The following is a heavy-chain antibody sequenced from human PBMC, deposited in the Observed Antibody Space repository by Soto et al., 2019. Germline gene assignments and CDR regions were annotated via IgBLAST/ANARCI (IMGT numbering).Heavy chain of an antibody. J-gene: IGHJ4*02. Sequence: GGSLRLSCAASGFAFSRNGMHWVRQAPGRGLEYVSAIAPDGTETYYADSVKGRFTISRDNSKNTLYLQLGSLRTEDMAMYYCARVFYDRGGYYYDYWGQGILVTVSS. CDR3: ARVFYDRGGYYYDY. D-gene: IGHD3-22*01. CDR2: IAPDGTET. CDR1: GFAFSRNG. V-gene: IGHV3-64*02.